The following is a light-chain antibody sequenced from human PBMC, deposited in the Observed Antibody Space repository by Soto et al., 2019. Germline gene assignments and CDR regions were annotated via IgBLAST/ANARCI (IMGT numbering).Light chain of an antibody. V-gene: IGKV3-20*01. CDR3: QQYGSSPPYT. CDR2: GSS. Sequence: EVVLTQSPGTLSLSPGERATLSCRASQSVSNNYFAWYQQKPGQAPRLLIFGSSDRATGIPDRFSGSGSGTDFTLTISRLEPEDFAVDYCQQYGSSPPYTFGQGTKLEI. CDR1: QSVSNNY. J-gene: IGKJ2*01.